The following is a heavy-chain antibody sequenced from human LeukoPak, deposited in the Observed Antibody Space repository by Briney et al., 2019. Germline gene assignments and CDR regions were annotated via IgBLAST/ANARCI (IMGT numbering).Heavy chain of an antibody. V-gene: IGHV4-39*07. Sequence: SETLSLTCTVSGDSISTSNSYWGWIRQPPGKGLEWIGSIYHSGSTYYNPSLKSRVTISVDTSKNQFSLKLSSVTAADTAVYYCARGQGYYDFWSGYYIVDWFDPWGQGTLVTVSS. J-gene: IGHJ5*02. D-gene: IGHD3-3*01. CDR1: GDSISTSNSY. CDR3: ARGQGYYDFWSGYYIVDWFDP. CDR2: IYHSGST.